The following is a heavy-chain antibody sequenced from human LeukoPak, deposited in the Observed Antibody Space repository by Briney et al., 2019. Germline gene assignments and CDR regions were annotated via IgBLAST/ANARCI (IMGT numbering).Heavy chain of an antibody. V-gene: IGHV3-7*01. CDR2: IKPDGGEK. CDR1: GFTFSSYW. CDR3: ARGDFNDYGDYVDAFEI. J-gene: IGHJ3*02. D-gene: IGHD4-17*01. Sequence: GGSLRLSCAASGFTFSSYWMSWVRQAPGKGLEWVANIKPDGGEKYCVDSVKGRFTISRDNAKKSLYLQMNSLRAEDTAVYYCARGDFNDYGDYVDAFEIWGQGTMVTVSA.